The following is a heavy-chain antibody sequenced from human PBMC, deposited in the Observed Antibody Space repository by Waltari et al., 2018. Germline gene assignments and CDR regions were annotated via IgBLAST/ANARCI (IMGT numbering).Heavy chain of an antibody. J-gene: IGHJ6*02. Sequence: QVQLQQWGAGLLKPSETLSLTCAVYGGSFSGYYWSWIRQPPGKGLEWIGEINHSGSTNYNPSLKSRVTISVDTSKNQFSLKLSSVTAADTAVYYCASIWFGRTRYYYGMDVWGQGITVTVSS. CDR1: GGSFSGYY. V-gene: IGHV4-34*01. CDR2: INHSGST. CDR3: ASIWFGRTRYYYGMDV. D-gene: IGHD3-10*01.